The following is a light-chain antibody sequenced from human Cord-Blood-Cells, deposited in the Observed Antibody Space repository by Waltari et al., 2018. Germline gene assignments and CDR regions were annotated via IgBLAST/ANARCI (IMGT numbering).Light chain of an antibody. CDR2: WAA. V-gene: IGKV4-1*01. Sequence: DIVMTQSPDSLAVSLGERATINCKSSQSVLYSSNNKNYLAWYQQKPGQPPKLLIYWAATREDGVPERVSGSGSGTDCTRTISSRQAEDVAVYYCQQYYSTPPTFGQGTKVEIK. J-gene: IGKJ1*01. CDR1: QSVLYSSNNKNY. CDR3: QQYYSTPPT.